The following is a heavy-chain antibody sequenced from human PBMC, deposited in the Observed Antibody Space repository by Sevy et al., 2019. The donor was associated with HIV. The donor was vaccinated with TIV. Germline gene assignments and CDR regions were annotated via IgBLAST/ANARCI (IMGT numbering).Heavy chain of an antibody. D-gene: IGHD5-12*01. CDR1: GFSFSIYS. CDR2: MSNTGSTI. V-gene: IGHV3-48*01. Sequence: GGSLRLSCAASGFSFSIYSMNWVRQAPGRGLEWVSYMSNTGSTINYADSVKGRFTFSRDNAKNSQYLQMNSLRAEDTAVYYLASQRGGYERLYYFDYWGQGTLVTVSS. CDR3: ASQRGGYERLYYFDY. J-gene: IGHJ4*02.